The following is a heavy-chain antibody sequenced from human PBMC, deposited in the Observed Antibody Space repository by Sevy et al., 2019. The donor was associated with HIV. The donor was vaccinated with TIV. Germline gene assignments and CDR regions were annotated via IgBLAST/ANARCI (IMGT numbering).Heavy chain of an antibody. Sequence: GGSLRLSCAASGFAFSSYEMNWVRQAPGKGLEWVSYISSSGKSISYADSVKGRFTISRDNAKNSLYLQMNSLRAEDTAVYYRARDLPPSATIVAHFDYWGQGILVTVSS. CDR1: GFAFSSYE. D-gene: IGHD5-12*01. CDR3: ARDLPPSATIVAHFDY. CDR2: ISSSGKSI. J-gene: IGHJ4*02. V-gene: IGHV3-48*03.